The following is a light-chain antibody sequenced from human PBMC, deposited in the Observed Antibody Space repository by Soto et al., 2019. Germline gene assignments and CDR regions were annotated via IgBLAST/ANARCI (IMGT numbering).Light chain of an antibody. V-gene: IGKV3-11*01. Sequence: EFVLTQSPGTLSLSPGERATLSCRASQSLANSFIAWYQQKPGQAPRLLIYDASNRATGIPARFSGSGSGTDFTLTITSLEPEDFAVYYCQQRANWPPLTFGGGTKVDIK. J-gene: IGKJ4*01. CDR3: QQRANWPPLT. CDR1: QSLANSF. CDR2: DAS.